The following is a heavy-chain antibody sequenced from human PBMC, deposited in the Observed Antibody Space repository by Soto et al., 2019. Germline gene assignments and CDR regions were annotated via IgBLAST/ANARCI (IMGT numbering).Heavy chain of an antibody. J-gene: IGHJ6*02. CDR1: GYTFTNYA. Sequence: QVQLVESGAEVKKPGASVKVSCKASGYTFTNYAINWVRQAPGQGLEWMGWISGYNGNTKYAQKFQGRVTMTTDTPTNTAYTELRRLRSDDTAVYYCARDREYCYDSSGNSYYDYGMDVWGQGTTVTVS. CDR2: ISGYNGNT. V-gene: IGHV1-18*04. CDR3: ARDREYCYDSSGNSYYDYGMDV. D-gene: IGHD3-22*01.